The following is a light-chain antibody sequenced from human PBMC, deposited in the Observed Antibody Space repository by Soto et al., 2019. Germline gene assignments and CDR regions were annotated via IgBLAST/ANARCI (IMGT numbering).Light chain of an antibody. CDR2: EVS. J-gene: IGKJ5*01. CDR3: MQGTHWPIT. V-gene: IGKV2-30*01. CDR1: QSLLYSDGKTF. Sequence: EVVMSQSPLSLPVTLGQPASIFCRSSQSLLYSDGKTFLTWFHQRPGQAPRRLIYEVSNRDSGVPDRFSGSGSGTDFTLKISRVEAEDVGVYYCMQGTHWPITFGQGTRLEIK.